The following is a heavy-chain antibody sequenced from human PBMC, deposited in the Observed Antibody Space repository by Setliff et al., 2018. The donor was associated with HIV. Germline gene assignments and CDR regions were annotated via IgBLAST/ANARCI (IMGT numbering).Heavy chain of an antibody. Sequence: ASVKVSCKVSGYTLTEFSMHWVRQAPGKGLEWMGGFDPEEGETMYAQKFQGRVTVTEDTSSDTAYMELSSLRSEDTAVYYCAPWRKVAAPGVWFSAHDYWGQGTLVTVSS. D-gene: IGHD2-15*01. J-gene: IGHJ4*02. CDR2: FDPEEGET. CDR3: APWRKVAAPGVWFSAHDY. V-gene: IGHV1-24*01. CDR1: GYTLTEFS.